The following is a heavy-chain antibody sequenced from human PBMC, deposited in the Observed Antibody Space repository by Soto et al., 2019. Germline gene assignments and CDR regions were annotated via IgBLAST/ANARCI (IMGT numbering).Heavy chain of an antibody. CDR1: GGSVSSGSYY. V-gene: IGHV4-61*01. J-gene: IGHJ6*02. Sequence: QVQLQESGPGLVKPSETLSLTCTVSGGSVSSGSYYWSWIRQPPGKGLEWIGYIYYSGSTNYNPSLTSRVTISVDTCQNQFSLKLSSVTAADTAVYYCARMGYYGSGSDDYYGMDVWGQGTTVTVSS. CDR2: IYYSGST. CDR3: ARMGYYGSGSDDYYGMDV. D-gene: IGHD3-10*01.